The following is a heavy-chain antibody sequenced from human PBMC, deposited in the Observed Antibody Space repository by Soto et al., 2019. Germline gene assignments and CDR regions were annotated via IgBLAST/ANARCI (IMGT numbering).Heavy chain of an antibody. CDR3: ARGLDYYDSSGYPNWFDP. Sequence: ASVKVSCKASGYTFTSYGISWVRQAPGQGLEWMGWISAYNGNTNYAQKLQGRVTMTTDTSTSTAYMELRSLRSDDAAVYYCARGLDYYDSSGYPNWFDPWGQGTLVTVSS. D-gene: IGHD3-22*01. CDR2: ISAYNGNT. V-gene: IGHV1-18*01. CDR1: GYTFTSYG. J-gene: IGHJ5*02.